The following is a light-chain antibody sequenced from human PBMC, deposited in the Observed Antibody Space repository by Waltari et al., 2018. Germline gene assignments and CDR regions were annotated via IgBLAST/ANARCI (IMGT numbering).Light chain of an antibody. CDR2: GKS. Sequence: SSELTQDPAVSVALGQTVRITCQGDSLRDNYASWYQQKPGQAPLLVIYGKSNRPSGIPDRFSGSSSGNTASLTITGAQAEDEADYYCNCRDSSGYLPFGGGTKLTVL. CDR1: SLRDNY. CDR3: NCRDSSGYLP. V-gene: IGLV3-19*01. J-gene: IGLJ2*01.